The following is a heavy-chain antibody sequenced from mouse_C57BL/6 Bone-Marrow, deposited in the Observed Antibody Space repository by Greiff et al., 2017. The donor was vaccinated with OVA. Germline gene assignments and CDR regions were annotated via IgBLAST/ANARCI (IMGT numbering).Heavy chain of an antibody. CDR3: ARSRSTTVEGDCAMDY. V-gene: IGHV1-55*01. CDR2: IYPGSGRT. CDR1: GYTFTSYW. D-gene: IGHD1-1*01. J-gene: IGHJ4*01. Sequence: QVQLQQPGAELVKPGASVKMSCKASGYTFTSYWITWVKQRPGQGLEWIGDIYPGSGRTNYNEKFKSKATLTVDTSSSTAYMQLSSLTSEDSAVYYCARSRSTTVEGDCAMDYGGRGTTVTVSS.